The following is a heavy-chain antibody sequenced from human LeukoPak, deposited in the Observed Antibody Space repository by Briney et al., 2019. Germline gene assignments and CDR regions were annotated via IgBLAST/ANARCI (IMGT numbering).Heavy chain of an antibody. V-gene: IGHV1-18*01. CDR3: AREEGAPIAAANI. CDR2: ISAYNGDT. D-gene: IGHD6-13*01. J-gene: IGHJ3*02. CDR1: GYIFTSYS. Sequence: GASVKVSFKASGYIFTSYSISWVRPAPGQGLEWMGWISAYNGDTNYVQKFQGRVTMTTDTSTSTAYMELKSLRSDDTAVYYCAREEGAPIAAANIWGLGTKVTVSS.